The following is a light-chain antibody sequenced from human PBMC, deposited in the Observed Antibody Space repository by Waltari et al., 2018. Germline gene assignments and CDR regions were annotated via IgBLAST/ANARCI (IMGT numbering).Light chain of an antibody. CDR3: HQRSNWPRT. CDR1: QSVSTY. Sequence: EIVMTQSPATLSLSPGERATLSCRASQSVSTYVTWYHQKPGQAPRLLIYYASNRATGIPARFSGSGSGTDFTLTISSLEPEDCAIYYCHQRSNWPRTFGQGTRLEI. CDR2: YAS. J-gene: IGKJ5*01. V-gene: IGKV3-11*01.